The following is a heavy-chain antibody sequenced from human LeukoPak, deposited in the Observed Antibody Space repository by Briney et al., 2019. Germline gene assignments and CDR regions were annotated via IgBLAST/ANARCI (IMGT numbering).Heavy chain of an antibody. CDR1: GYTFTGYY. V-gene: IGHV1-2*02. CDR3: ARGESTVTTYIANFGY. Sequence: GASVKVSCKASGYTFTGYYMHWVRQAPGQGLECMGWISPNSGGTNYAQEFQGRVTMTRDTSISTAYMELSRLRSDETAIYYCARGESTVTTYIANFGYWGQGTLVTVSS. CDR2: ISPNSGGT. J-gene: IGHJ4*02. D-gene: IGHD4-17*01.